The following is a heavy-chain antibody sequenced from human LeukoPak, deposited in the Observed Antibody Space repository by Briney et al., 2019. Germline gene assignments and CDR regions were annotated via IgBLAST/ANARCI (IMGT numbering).Heavy chain of an antibody. V-gene: IGHV4-59*01. CDR1: GGSISSYY. J-gene: IGHJ2*01. Sequence: PSETLSLTCTVSGGSISSYYWSWIRQPPGKGLEWIGYIYYSGSTNYNPSLKSRVTISVDTSKNQFSLKLSSVTAADTAVYYCARAKRYDILTPPSQFDLWGRGTLVTVSS. CDR3: ARAKRYDILTPPSQFDL. D-gene: IGHD3-9*01. CDR2: IYYSGST.